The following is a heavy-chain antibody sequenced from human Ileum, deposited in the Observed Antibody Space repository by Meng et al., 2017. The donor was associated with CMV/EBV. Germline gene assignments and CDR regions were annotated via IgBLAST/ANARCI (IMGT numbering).Heavy chain of an antibody. D-gene: IGHD1-26*01. V-gene: IGHV4-4*07. CDR3: ATTYSDADWNFDY. J-gene: IGHJ4*02. CDR2: IYTTGNI. CDR1: AASLSRYS. Sequence: HVKLKESAPGLVKPSETRSLTCNVSAASLSRYSWHWIRQPAGKGLEWIGRIYTTGNIKDNPSLMSRVTMSLDTSKSQFSLNLRSLTAADTAVYYCATTYSDADWNFDYWGQGTLVTVSS.